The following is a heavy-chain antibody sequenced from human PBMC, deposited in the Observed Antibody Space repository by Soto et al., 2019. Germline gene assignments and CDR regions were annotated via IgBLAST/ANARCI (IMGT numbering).Heavy chain of an antibody. Sequence: GESLKISCKGSGYSFTSYWISWVRQMPGKGLEWVGRIDPSDSYTNYSPSFQGHVTISADKSISTAYLQWSSLKASDTAMYYCARPYYDFWSGCYTRYYYYGMDVWGQGTTVTVSS. CDR2: IDPSDSYT. V-gene: IGHV5-10-1*01. CDR3: ARPYYDFWSGCYTRYYYYGMDV. CDR1: GYSFTSYW. D-gene: IGHD3-3*01. J-gene: IGHJ6*02.